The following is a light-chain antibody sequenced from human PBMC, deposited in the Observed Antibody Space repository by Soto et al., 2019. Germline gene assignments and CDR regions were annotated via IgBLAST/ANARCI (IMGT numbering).Light chain of an antibody. CDR3: SSYTSSSPLYV. CDR2: EVS. J-gene: IGLJ1*01. Sequence: QSVLTQPASESGSPGQSITISCTGTSSDVGGYNYVSWYQQHPGKAPKLMIYEVSNRPSGVSNRFSGSKSGNTASLTISGLQAEDEADYYCSSYTSSSPLYVFGTGTKVTVL. CDR1: SSDVGGYNY. V-gene: IGLV2-14*01.